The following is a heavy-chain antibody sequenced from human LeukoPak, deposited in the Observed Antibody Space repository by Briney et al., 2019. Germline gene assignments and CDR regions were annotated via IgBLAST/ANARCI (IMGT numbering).Heavy chain of an antibody. Sequence: GGSLRLSCAASGFTFSSYWMHWVRQVRGEGLIWVSRIDPDASASTYADSVKGRFTISRDNAKNTLWLQMNSLRADDTAVYYCAGVRAGGNRAFDVWGQGTVVAVSS. J-gene: IGHJ3*01. CDR2: IDPDASAS. V-gene: IGHV3-74*01. CDR1: GFTFSSYW. CDR3: AGVRAGGNRAFDV. D-gene: IGHD4-23*01.